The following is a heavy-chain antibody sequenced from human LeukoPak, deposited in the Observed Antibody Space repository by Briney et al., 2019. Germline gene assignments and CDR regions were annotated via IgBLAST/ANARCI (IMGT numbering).Heavy chain of an antibody. CDR2: IYYSGST. J-gene: IGHJ4*02. CDR3: ASIDPSRNGYYFDY. V-gene: IGHV4-59*08. Sequence: SETLSLTCTVSGGSISSYYWSWIRQSPGKGLEWIGYIYYSGSTNYNPSLKSRVTISIDTSKNQFSLKLSSVTAADTAVYYCASIDPSRNGYYFDYWGQGTLVTISS. D-gene: IGHD2-8*01. CDR1: GGSISSYY.